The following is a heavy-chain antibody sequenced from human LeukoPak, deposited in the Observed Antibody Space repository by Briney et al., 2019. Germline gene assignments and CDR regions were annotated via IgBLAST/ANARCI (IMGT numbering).Heavy chain of an antibody. V-gene: IGHV1-2*02. Sequence: ASVKVSFKASGYTFTGYYMHWVRQAPGQGLEWMGWINPNSGGTNYAQKFQGRVTMTRDTSISTAYMELSRLRSDDTAVYYCARDSSRWYSGSYYRGFHFDYWGQGTLVAVSS. CDR2: INPNSGGT. J-gene: IGHJ4*02. D-gene: IGHD1-26*01. CDR3: ARDSSRWYSGSYYRGFHFDY. CDR1: GYTFTGYY.